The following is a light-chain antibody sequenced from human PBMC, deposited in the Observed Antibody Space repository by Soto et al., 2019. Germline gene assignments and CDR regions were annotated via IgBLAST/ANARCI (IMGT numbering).Light chain of an antibody. Sequence: QSALTQPPSASGSPGQSVTISCSGTSSDIGAYNYVSWYQQHPGKAPKLLISEVTKRPSGVPDRFSGSKSGNTASLTVSGLQADEEADYYCSSYGGNNNYVIFGGGTKVTVL. V-gene: IGLV2-8*01. J-gene: IGLJ2*01. CDR1: SSDIGAYNY. CDR3: SSYGGNNNYVI. CDR2: EVT.